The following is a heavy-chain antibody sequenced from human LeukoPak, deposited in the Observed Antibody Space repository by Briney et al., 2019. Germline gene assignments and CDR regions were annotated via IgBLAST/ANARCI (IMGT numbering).Heavy chain of an antibody. CDR1: GFSFSNYD. V-gene: IGHV3-30-3*01. Sequence: GGSLRLSCAASGFSFSNYDMSWVRQAPGKGLEWVAFISHDGISEYYTDSVKGRFTISRDNSKNTLYLQMSSLRAEDTAMYYCAREGPISMVVITYDAFDLWGRGTVVTVSS. CDR3: AREGPISMVVITYDAFDL. CDR2: ISHDGISE. J-gene: IGHJ3*01. D-gene: IGHD3-22*01.